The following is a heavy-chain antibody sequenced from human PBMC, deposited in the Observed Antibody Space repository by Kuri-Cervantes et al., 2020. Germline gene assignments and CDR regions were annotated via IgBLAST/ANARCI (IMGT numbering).Heavy chain of an antibody. CDR3: ARDPGYSSSWYVYYYGMDV. J-gene: IGHJ6*02. Sequence: GGSLRLSCAASGFTFSSYWMSWVRQAPGKGLEWVANVKQDGSEKYYVDSVKGRFTISRDNAKNSLYLQMNSLRAEDTAVYYCARDPGYSSSWYVYYYGMDVWGQGTTVNVSS. CDR1: GFTFSSYW. D-gene: IGHD6-13*01. CDR2: VKQDGSEK. V-gene: IGHV3-7*01.